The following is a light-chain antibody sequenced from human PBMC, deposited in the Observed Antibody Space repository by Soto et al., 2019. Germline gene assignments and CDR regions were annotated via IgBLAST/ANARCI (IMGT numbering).Light chain of an antibody. CDR3: QQRSTWPT. CDR2: GAS. CDR1: QTVSITY. J-gene: IGKJ5*01. Sequence: RSWLPGESATLSCRASQTVSITYLTWYQQKPGQAPRLLIFGASKRATGIPDRFSGSGSGTAFTLTISSLEPEDFALYYCQQRSTWPTFGQGTRLEI. V-gene: IGKV3D-20*02.